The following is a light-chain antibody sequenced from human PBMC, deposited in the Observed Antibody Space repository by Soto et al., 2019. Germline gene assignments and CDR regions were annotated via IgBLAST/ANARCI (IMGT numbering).Light chain of an antibody. J-gene: IGKJ2*01. Sequence: EIVLTQSPGTLSLSPGERATLSCRANQSVSSAYLAWYQQKPGQAPRLLIYGASIRVTGIPERFSGSGSGADFFLIISRREPDDSAGYYCQQYGSLPPYTFGQGTKLEIK. CDR1: QSVSSAY. CDR3: QQYGSLPPYT. CDR2: GAS. V-gene: IGKV3-20*01.